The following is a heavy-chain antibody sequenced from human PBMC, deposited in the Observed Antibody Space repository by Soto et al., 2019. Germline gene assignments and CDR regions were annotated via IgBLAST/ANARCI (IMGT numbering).Heavy chain of an antibody. CDR1: GGSISSGGYY. D-gene: IGHD3-10*01. CDR3: ARDPMNIGLFDY. Sequence: SETLSLTCTVSGGSISSGGYYWSWIRQHPGKGLKWIGYIYYSGSTYYNPSLKSRVTISVDTSKNQFSLKLSSVTAADTAVYYCARDPMNIGLFDYWGQGTLVTVSS. V-gene: IGHV4-31*03. J-gene: IGHJ4*02. CDR2: IYYSGST.